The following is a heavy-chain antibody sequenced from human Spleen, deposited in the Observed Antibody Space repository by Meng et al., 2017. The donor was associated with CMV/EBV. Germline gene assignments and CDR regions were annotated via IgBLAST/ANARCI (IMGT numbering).Heavy chain of an antibody. CDR3: ARVRVGATNLGDY. CDR2: IYYSGST. J-gene: IGHJ4*02. CDR1: GASISSSRYY. D-gene: IGHD1-26*01. V-gene: IGHV4-39*07. Sequence: GSLRLSCTVSGASISSSRYYWGWARQPPGKGLEWIGSIYYSGSTYYNPSLKSRVTISLDTSKNQFSLKLTSVTAADTAVYYCARVRVGATNLGDYWGQGTLVTVSS.